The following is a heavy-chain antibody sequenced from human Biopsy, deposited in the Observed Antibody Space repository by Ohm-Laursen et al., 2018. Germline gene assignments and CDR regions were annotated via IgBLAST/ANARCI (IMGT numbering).Heavy chain of an antibody. J-gene: IGHJ5*02. CDR1: GGSVSSNVAY. Sequence: SDTLSLTCPVSGGSVSSNVAYWAWIRQPPGKGLESIGSIFYSGITYYNPSLQSLSTMSVDTSKIQFTMNLTSETVADSAVYYCARHPTGFWFDPWGQGTMVIVSS. V-gene: IGHV4-39*01. CDR3: ARHPTGFWFDP. CDR2: IFYSGIT.